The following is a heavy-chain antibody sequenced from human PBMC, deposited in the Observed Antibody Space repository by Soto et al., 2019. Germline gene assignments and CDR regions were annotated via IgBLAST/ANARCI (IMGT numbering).Heavy chain of an antibody. CDR3: VSNDWYRFDP. D-gene: IGHD3-9*01. CDR2: IHHSGSC. Sequence: QVQLQESGPGLVNPSGTLSLTCAVSGGSITSNWWSWVRQPPGKGLEWIGEIHHSGSCSYNPCLRSRATISIDKSKNPLSLNLTSVSDADTVVHYCVSNDWYRFDPWGQGTLVTVCS. V-gene: IGHV4-4*02. J-gene: IGHJ5*02. CDR1: GGSITSNW.